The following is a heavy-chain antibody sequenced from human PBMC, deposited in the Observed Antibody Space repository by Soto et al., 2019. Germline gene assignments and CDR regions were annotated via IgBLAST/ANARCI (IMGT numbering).Heavy chain of an antibody. CDR2: ISYDGSNK. J-gene: IGHJ4*02. D-gene: IGHD3-22*01. CDR1: GFTFSSYG. V-gene: IGHV3-30*18. Sequence: GGSLRLSCAASGFTFSSYGMHWVRQAPGKGLEWAAVISYDGSNKYYADSVKGRFTISRDNSKNTLYLQMNSLRAEDTAVYYCAKDMGITMIVVVITIDYWGQGTLVTVSS. CDR3: AKDMGITMIVVVITIDY.